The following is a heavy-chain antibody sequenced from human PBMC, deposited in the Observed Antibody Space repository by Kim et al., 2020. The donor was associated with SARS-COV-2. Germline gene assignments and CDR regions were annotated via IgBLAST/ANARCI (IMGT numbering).Heavy chain of an antibody. D-gene: IGHD4-4*01. CDR3: TRGLQSDYDYYGMDV. J-gene: IGHJ6*02. CDR1: GYSISSGYY. V-gene: IGHV4-38-2*02. CDR2: IHQSGST. Sequence: SETLSLTCTVSGYSISSGYYWGWVRQSPGKGLEWIASIHQSGSTYYNPSLRSRVTISVDTSRNQFSLKVRSVTAADTAMYYCTRGLQSDYDYYGMDVWG.